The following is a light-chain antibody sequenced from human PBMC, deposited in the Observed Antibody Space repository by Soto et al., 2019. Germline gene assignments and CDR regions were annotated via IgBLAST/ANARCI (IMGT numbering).Light chain of an antibody. CDR3: QQSYSTPLP. CDR1: QSISSY. V-gene: IGKV1-39*01. Sequence: DIQMTQSPSSLSASVGDRVTITCRASQSISSYLNWYQQKPGKAPKLLIYAASSLQSGVPSRFSGSGSGTDFTRTIRSLQPEDFATYYCQQSYSTPLPFGGGTKVEIK. CDR2: AAS. J-gene: IGKJ4*01.